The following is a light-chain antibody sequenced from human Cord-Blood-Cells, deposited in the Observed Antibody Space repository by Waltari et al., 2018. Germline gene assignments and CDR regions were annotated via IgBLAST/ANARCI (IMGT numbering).Light chain of an antibody. Sequence: EIVLTQSPATLSVSPGERATLSCRASQSVSSYLAWYQQKPGQAPRLLIYGASTRATGIPARFSGSGSGTDFTLTISSLESEDFAVYYCQQHSNWPFTFGQGTKVEIK. CDR3: QQHSNWPFT. CDR2: GAS. J-gene: IGKJ2*01. V-gene: IGKV3-15*01. CDR1: QSVSSY.